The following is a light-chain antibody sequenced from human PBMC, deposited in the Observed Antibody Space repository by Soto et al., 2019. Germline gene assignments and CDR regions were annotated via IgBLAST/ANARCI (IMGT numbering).Light chain of an antibody. V-gene: IGKV1-9*01. CDR3: QQLNASPFT. CDR1: HEISTY. Sequence: EIQLTQSPSLLSSSVGDRVTIACRASHEISTYLAWYQQKPGKAPKLMIYEASTWSSRVPSGFSGRAAGTVFILTISRQLHEDLANYHGQQLNASPFTFGGGT. CDR2: EAS. J-gene: IGKJ4*01.